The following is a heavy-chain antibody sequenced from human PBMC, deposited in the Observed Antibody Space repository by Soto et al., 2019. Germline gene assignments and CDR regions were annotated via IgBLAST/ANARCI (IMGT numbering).Heavy chain of an antibody. V-gene: IGHV2-5*02. CDR3: IQSRCGGDCLQSYASHYYYGMDV. D-gene: IGHD2-21*02. CDR1: GFSLTTTGVG. Sequence: SGPTLVNPTQTLTLTCTFSGFSLTTTGVGVGWIRQPPGKALEWLALIYWDDDKRYSPSLRSRLTINKDTSKNQVVLTMTNMDPVDTATYYCIQSRCGGDCLQSYASHYYYGMDVWGQGTTVTVSS. CDR2: IYWDDDK. J-gene: IGHJ6*02.